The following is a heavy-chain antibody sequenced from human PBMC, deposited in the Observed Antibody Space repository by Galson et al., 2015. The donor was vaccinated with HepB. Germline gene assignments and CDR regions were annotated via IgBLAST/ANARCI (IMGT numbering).Heavy chain of an antibody. Sequence: SVTVSCKASGGSFSDFAVNWVRQAPGQGLEWMGGIVPIIGPGNYAQMFQDSVTITADDSPTTVYMQLRSLRSDDTAVYFCARELEGGRGEGLMDVWGKGTTVIVSS. CDR1: GGSFSDFA. CDR2: IVPIIGPG. J-gene: IGHJ6*03. D-gene: IGHD3-10*01. V-gene: IGHV1-69*13. CDR3: ARELEGGRGEGLMDV.